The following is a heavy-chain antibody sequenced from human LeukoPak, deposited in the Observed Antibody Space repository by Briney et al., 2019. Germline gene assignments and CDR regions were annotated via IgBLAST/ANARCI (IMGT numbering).Heavy chain of an antibody. CDR2: IYSTGST. J-gene: IGHJ5*02. D-gene: IGHD1-26*01. CDR3: ARGVGSSESNWFDP. V-gene: IGHV4-61*02. CDR1: GGSITSGSYY. Sequence: SETLSLTCALSGGSITSGSYYWSWIRQPAGKGLEWIGRIYSTGSTNYNPSLKSRVTISIDRSKNQFSLLLRSVTAADTAIYYCARGVGSSESNWFDPWGQGTLATVSS.